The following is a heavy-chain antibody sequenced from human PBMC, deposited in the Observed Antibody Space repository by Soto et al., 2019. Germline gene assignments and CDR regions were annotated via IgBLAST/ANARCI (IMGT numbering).Heavy chain of an antibody. Sequence: GGSLRLSCAASGFTFSSYAMYWVRQAPGKGLEYLTAISRNGRSTFYANSVKGRFTISRDNSKNTLYLQMGSLRAEDTSVYYCARNQDYYDSSGYPTVPVYWGQGTLVTVSS. CDR3: ARNQDYYDSSGYPTVPVY. CDR2: ISRNGRST. D-gene: IGHD3-22*01. CDR1: GFTFSSYA. V-gene: IGHV3-64*01. J-gene: IGHJ4*02.